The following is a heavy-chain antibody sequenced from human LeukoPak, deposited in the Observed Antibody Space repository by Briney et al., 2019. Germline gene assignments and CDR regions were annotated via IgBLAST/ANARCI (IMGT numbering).Heavy chain of an antibody. CDR2: IYYRASP. CDR3: ARGLTSYSRSSYWFDP. D-gene: IGHD6-6*01. V-gene: IGHV4-59*11. Sequence: SATLSLTCAVSRGSITSHYWSWSREPPGKGVEWIGYIYYRASPSYNPTLRSRVTITVDTSKTQFSLKLSSVTAADTAIYYCARGLTSYSRSSYWFDPWGQGTLVTVSS. CDR1: RGSITSHY. J-gene: IGHJ5*02.